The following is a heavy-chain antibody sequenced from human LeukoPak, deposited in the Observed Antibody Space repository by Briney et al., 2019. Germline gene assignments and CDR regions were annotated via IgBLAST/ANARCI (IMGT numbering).Heavy chain of an antibody. CDR2: ISSSGSTI. CDR3: ARDPGRGSYYFTPHFDY. Sequence: GGSLRLSCAASGFTFSDYYMSWIRQAPGKGLEWVSYISSSGSTIYYADSVKGRFTISRDNAKNSLYLQMNSLRAEDTAVYYCARDPGRGSYYFTPHFDYWGQGTLVTVSS. D-gene: IGHD1-26*01. V-gene: IGHV3-11*04. CDR1: GFTFSDYY. J-gene: IGHJ4*02.